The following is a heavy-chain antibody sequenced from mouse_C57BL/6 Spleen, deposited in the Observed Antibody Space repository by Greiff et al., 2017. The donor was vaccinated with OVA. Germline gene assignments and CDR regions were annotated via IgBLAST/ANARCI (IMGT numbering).Heavy chain of an antibody. CDR3: ARLDGYSAMDY. CDR1: GFTFSSYG. CDR2: ISSGGSYT. D-gene: IGHD1-2*01. Sequence: EVMLVESGGDLVKPGGSLKLSCAASGFTFSSYGMSWVRPTPDKRLEWVATISSGGSYTYYPDSVKGRFTISRDNAKNTLYLQMSSLKSEDTAMYYCARLDGYSAMDYWGQGTSVTVSS. V-gene: IGHV5-6*01. J-gene: IGHJ4*01.